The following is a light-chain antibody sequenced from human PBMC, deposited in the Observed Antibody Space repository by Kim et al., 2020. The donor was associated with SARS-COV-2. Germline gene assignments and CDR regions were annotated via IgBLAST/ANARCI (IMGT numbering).Light chain of an antibody. CDR2: AAS. J-gene: IGKJ2*01. CDR3: RQSYSAPDT. CDR1: QSISGY. V-gene: IGKV1-39*01. Sequence: SAAVGDRVTITCRARQSISGYVKWDQQKPGKAPNRLIYAASNVREGVPSRFSGSGGGTDFTLASRSLQPEDRATDDCRQSYSAPDTVGQGTKGEI.